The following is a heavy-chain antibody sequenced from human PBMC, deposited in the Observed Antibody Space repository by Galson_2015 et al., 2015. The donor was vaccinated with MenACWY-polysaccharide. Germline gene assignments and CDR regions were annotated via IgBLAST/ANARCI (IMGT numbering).Heavy chain of an antibody. CDR1: GGSISSGGYY. D-gene: IGHD4-17*01. CDR2: MYYSGST. V-gene: IGHV4-31*03. CDR3: ARDGRDLTVTKGGYYYYGMDV. J-gene: IGHJ6*02. Sequence: TLSLTRTVSGGSISSGGYYWSWIRQHPGKGLEWIGYMYYSGSTYYNPSLKSRVTISVDTPKNQFSLKLSSVTATDTAVYYCARDGRDLTVTKGGYYYYGMDVWGQGTTVTVSS.